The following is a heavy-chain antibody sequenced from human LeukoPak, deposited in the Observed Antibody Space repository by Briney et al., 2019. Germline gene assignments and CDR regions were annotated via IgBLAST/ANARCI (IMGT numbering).Heavy chain of an antibody. CDR3: ARTEVTYYYGSGSILAPYHY. J-gene: IGHJ4*02. V-gene: IGHV2-26*01. D-gene: IGHD3-10*01. CDR2: IFSNDEK. Sequence: SGPVLVKPTETLTLTCTVSGFSLSNARMGVSWIRQAPGKALEWLAHIFSNDEKSYSTSLKSRLTISKDTPKSQVVLTMTNMDPVDTATYYCARTEVTYYYGSGSILAPYHYWGQGTLVTVSS. CDR1: GFSLSNARMG.